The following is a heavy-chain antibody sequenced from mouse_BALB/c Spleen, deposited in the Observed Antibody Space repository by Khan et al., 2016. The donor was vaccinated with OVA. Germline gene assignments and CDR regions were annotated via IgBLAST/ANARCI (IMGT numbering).Heavy chain of an antibody. CDR2: ILPGSGST. CDR1: GYTFSSYW. Sequence: QMQLEESGAELMKPGASVKISCKATGYTFSSYWIEWVKQRPGHGLEWIGEILPGSGSTNYNEKFKGKATFTADTSTNTAYMQLSSLTSEDSAVDYGARNYGSSYDWYFDVWGAGTTVTVSS. J-gene: IGHJ1*01. V-gene: IGHV1-9*01. D-gene: IGHD1-1*01. CDR3: ARNYGSSYDWYFDV.